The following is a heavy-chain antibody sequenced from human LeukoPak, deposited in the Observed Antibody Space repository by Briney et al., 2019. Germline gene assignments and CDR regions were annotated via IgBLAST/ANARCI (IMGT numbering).Heavy chain of an antibody. CDR2: ISSSGGTP. V-gene: IGHV3-23*01. Sequence: PGGSLRLSRTPSGFRFSSYPMSWVRQAPGKGLEWVSSISSSGGTPYHADSVKGRFTISRDNSRNTLYLQMNSLRAEDTAIYYCAKDRSDDLLTGLLDNWGQGTLVAVSS. CDR3: AKDRSDDLLTGLLDN. CDR1: GFRFSSYP. J-gene: IGHJ4*02. D-gene: IGHD3-9*01.